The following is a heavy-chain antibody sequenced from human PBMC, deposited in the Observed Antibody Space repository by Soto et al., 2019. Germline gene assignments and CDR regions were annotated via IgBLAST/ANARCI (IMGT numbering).Heavy chain of an antibody. D-gene: IGHD3-3*01. J-gene: IGHJ6*02. CDR1: GGSFSGYY. V-gene: IGHV4-34*01. CDR3: ARARGVAHITIFGVLIKQQDYYGMDV. Sequence: SETLSLTCAVYGGSFSGYYWSWIRQPPGKGLEWIGEINHSGRTNYNPSLKSRVTISVDKAKNQFSLKLGSVTAADTAVYYCARARGVAHITIFGVLIKQQDYYGMDVWGQGTTVTVSS. CDR2: INHSGRT.